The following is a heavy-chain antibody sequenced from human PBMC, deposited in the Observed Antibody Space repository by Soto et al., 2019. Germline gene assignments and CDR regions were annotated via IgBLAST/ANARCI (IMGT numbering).Heavy chain of an antibody. CDR3: AADYYFYMDL. V-gene: IGHV3-66*01. CDR1: GFIASTKY. J-gene: IGHJ6*03. CDR2: FYNGAST. Sequence: GGSLRLSWAVSGFIASTKYMSWVRQAPGKGLEWVSVFYNGASTNYADSVEGRFTISGDNSKNTLFLQMNNLRADDTAVYYCAADYYFYMDLWGKGTTVTVSS.